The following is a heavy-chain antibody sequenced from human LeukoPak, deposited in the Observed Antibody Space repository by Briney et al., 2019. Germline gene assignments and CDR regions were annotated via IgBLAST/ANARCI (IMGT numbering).Heavy chain of an antibody. CDR1: GFTFSSYS. J-gene: IGHJ4*02. Sequence: GRSLRLSCAASGFTFSSYSMNWVRQAPGKGLEWVSSISSSSSYIYYADSVKGRFTISRDNAKNSLYLQMNSLRAEDTAVYYCARDKSIKEYYYDSSGYYDYWGQGTLVTVSS. V-gene: IGHV3-21*01. CDR3: ARDKSIKEYYYDSSGYYDY. D-gene: IGHD3-22*01. CDR2: ISSSSSYI.